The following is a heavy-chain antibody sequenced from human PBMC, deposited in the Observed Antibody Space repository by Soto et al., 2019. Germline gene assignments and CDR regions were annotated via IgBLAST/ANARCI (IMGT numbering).Heavy chain of an antibody. V-gene: IGHV3-23*01. J-gene: IGHJ4*01. CDR2: ISGSAATT. CDR3: TTDSYFTLKLVRFDY. D-gene: IGHD3-22*01. CDR1: GFTFSSYA. Sequence: GGSLSLSCAASGFTFSSYAMNWVRQAPGKGLEWVSAISGSAATTHFADSVKGRFTISRDNSKNTLYLQMNSLRAEDTAVYYCTTDSYFTLKLVRFDYWGLGTLVTVSS.